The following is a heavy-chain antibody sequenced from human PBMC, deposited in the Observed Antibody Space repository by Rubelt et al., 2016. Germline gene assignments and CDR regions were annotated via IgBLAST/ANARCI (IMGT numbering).Heavy chain of an antibody. Sequence: QVQLQESGPGLVKPSQTLSLTCTVSGGSISSGGYYWSWIRQHPGKGLEWIGSIYYSGSTYYNPFLKGRVTISVDTSKNQFCLKLSSVTAADTAVYYCARDSGSRIFDYWGQGTLVTVSS. CDR3: ARDSGSRIFDY. J-gene: IGHJ4*02. CDR1: GGSISSGGYY. CDR2: IYYSGST. D-gene: IGHD2/OR15-2a*01. V-gene: IGHV4-31*03.